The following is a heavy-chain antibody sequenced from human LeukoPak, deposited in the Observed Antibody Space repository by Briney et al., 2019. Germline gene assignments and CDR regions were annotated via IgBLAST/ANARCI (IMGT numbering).Heavy chain of an antibody. CDR2: ISSSSSYI. CDR3: ARGLIPDIVVVPAAIGGAYYYYGMDV. D-gene: IGHD2-2*02. CDR1: GFTFSSYS. V-gene: IGHV3-21*01. Sequence: GGSLRLSCAASGFTFSSYSMNWVRQAPGKGLEWVSSISSSSSYIYYADSVKGRFTISRDNAKNSLYLQMNSLRAEDTAVYYCARGLIPDIVVVPAAIGGAYYYYGMDVWGKGTTVTVSS. J-gene: IGHJ6*04.